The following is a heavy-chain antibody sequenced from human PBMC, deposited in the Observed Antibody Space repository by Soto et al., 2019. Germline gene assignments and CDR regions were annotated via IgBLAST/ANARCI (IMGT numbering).Heavy chain of an antibody. CDR2: INPNSGGT. V-gene: IGHV1-2*04. J-gene: IGHJ6*04. Sequence: ASVKVSCKASGYTFTGYYMHWVRQAPGQGLEWMGWINPNSGGTNYAQKFQGWVTMTRDTSISTAYMELSRLRSDDTAVYYCARGGRSTYYDFWSGSTTAPYYYYGMDVWGKGTTVTVPS. D-gene: IGHD3-3*01. CDR3: ARGGRSTYYDFWSGSTTAPYYYYGMDV. CDR1: GYTFTGYY.